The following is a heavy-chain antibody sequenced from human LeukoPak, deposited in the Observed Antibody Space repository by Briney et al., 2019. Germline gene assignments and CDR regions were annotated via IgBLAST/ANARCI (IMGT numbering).Heavy chain of an antibody. CDR2: MNPNSGNT. CDR3: ARVRNRGYDYADY. D-gene: IGHD5-12*01. Sequence: ASVKVSCKASGYTFTSYDINWVRQATGQGLEWMGWMNPNSGNTGYAQKFQGRVTITRNTSISTAYMELSSLRSEDTAVYYCARVRNRGYDYADYWGQGTLVTVS. J-gene: IGHJ4*02. CDR1: GYTFTSYD. V-gene: IGHV1-8*03.